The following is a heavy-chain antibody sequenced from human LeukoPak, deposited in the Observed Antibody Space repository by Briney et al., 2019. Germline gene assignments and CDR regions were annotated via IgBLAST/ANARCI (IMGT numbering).Heavy chain of an antibody. V-gene: IGHV3-33*01. Sequence: GGSLRLSCAASGFTFSSYGMHWVRQAPAKGLEWVAVIWYDGSNKYYADSVKGRFTISRDNSKNTLYLQMNSLRAEDTAVYYCARAAYKKYSSGWYFLDYWGQGTLVTVST. D-gene: IGHD6-19*01. CDR2: IWYDGSNK. CDR3: ARAAYKKYSSGWYFLDY. J-gene: IGHJ4*02. CDR1: GFTFSSYG.